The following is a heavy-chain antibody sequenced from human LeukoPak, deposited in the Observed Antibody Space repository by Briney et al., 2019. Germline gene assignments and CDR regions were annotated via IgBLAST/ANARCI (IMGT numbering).Heavy chain of an antibody. D-gene: IGHD2-15*01. CDR3: AKIYCSGGSCYSGAFDI. V-gene: IGHV3-53*05. Sequence: GGSLRLSCTVSGFTVSSNSWSWVRQAPGKGLEWVSYIYSGGNTHYSASVKGRFTISRDNSKNTLYLQMNSLRAEDTAVYYCAKIYCSGGSCYSGAFDIWGQGTMVTVSS. CDR1: GFTVSSNS. CDR2: IYSGGNT. J-gene: IGHJ3*02.